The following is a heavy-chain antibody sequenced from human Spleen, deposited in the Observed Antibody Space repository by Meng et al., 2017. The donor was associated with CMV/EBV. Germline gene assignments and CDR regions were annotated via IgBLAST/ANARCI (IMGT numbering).Heavy chain of an antibody. CDR3: ARGPVYESGEGCSYYYGMDV. Sequence: SETLSLTCAVYGGSFSGYYWSWIRQPPGKGLEWIGEINHRGSTNYTPSLKSRVTISVDTSKNHFFLKMSSVTAADTAVYYCARGPVYESGEGCSYYYGMDVWGQGTTVTVSS. J-gene: IGHJ6*02. CDR1: GGSFSGYY. D-gene: IGHD3-16*01. V-gene: IGHV4-34*01. CDR2: INHRGST.